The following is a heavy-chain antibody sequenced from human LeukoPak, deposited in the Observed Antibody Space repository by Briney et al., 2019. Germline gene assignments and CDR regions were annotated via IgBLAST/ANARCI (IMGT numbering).Heavy chain of an antibody. Sequence: GGSLRLSCAASGFTVSSNYMSWVRQAPGKGLEWVSVIYSGGSTYYADSVKGRFTISRDNSKNTLYLQMNSLRAEDTAVYYCARAEEENDYGDYVGETTHYGMDVWGQGTTVTVSS. CDR3: ARAEEENDYGDYVGETTHYGMDV. CDR1: GFTVSSNY. D-gene: IGHD4-17*01. CDR2: IYSGGST. J-gene: IGHJ6*02. V-gene: IGHV3-53*01.